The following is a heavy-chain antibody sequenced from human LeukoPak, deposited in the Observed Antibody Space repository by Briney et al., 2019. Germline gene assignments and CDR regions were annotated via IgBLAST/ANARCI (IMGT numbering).Heavy chain of an antibody. CDR2: INHSGST. J-gene: IGHJ3*02. D-gene: IGHD2-8*01. CDR1: GGSFSGYY. CDR3: ATFSIVVLSPYDAFDI. V-gene: IGHV4-34*01. Sequence: SETLSLTCAVYGGSFSGYYWSWIRQSPGKGLEWIGEINHSGSTNYNPSLKSRVTISVDTSKNQVSLKLSSVTAADTAVYYCATFSIVVLSPYDAFDIWGQGTMVTVSS.